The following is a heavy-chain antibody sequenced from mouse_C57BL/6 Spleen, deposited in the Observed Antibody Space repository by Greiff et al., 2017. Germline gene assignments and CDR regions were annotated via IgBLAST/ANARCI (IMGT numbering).Heavy chain of an antibody. CDR3: ARQRDYGSATGTVYGMDY. V-gene: IGHV2-6*02. CDR1: GFSLTSYG. Sequence: VQGVESGPGLVAPSQSLSITCTVSGFSLTSYGVHWVRQPPGKGLEWLVVIWSDGSTTYNSALKSSLSISKVNSKSHGFLKMNSLQTDDTAMYYCARQRDYGSATGTVYGMDYWGQGTSVTVSS. CDR2: IWSDGST. D-gene: IGHD4-1*02. J-gene: IGHJ4*01.